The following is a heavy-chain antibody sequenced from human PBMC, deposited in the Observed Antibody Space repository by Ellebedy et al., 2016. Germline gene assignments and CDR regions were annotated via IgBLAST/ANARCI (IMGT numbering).Heavy chain of an antibody. J-gene: IGHJ5*02. D-gene: IGHD3-22*01. CDR1: GFTFSNAW. CDR3: TTHYYDSSGYWWFDP. Sequence: GGSLRLXXAASGFTFSNAWMSWVRQAPGKGLEWVGRIKSKTDGGTTDYAAPVKGRFTISRDDSKTTLYLQMNSLKTEDTAVYSCTTHYYDSSGYWWFDPWGQGTLVTVSS. V-gene: IGHV3-15*01. CDR2: IKSKTDGGTT.